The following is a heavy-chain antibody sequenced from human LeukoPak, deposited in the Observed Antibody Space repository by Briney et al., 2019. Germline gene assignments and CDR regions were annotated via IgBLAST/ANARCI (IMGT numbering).Heavy chain of an antibody. V-gene: IGHV1-2*02. CDR2: INPNSGGT. CDR3: ARLLYSSGDYYFDY. CDR1: GYTFTGYY. J-gene: IGHJ4*02. Sequence: ASVKVSCTASGYTFTGYYMHWVRQAPGQGLEWMGWINPNSGGTNYAQKFQGRVTMTRDTSISTAYMELSRLRSDDTAVYYCARLLYSSGDYYFDYWGQGTLVTVSS. D-gene: IGHD6-19*01.